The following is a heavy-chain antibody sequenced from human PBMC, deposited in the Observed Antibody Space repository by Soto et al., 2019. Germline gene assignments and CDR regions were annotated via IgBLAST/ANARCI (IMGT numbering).Heavy chain of an antibody. CDR3: ARGWSSSWPY. CDR1: SGSISSYF. J-gene: IGHJ4*02. D-gene: IGHD6-13*01. V-gene: IGHV4-59*01. Sequence: ETLSLTCTVSSGSISSYFWSWIRQAPGKGLEWIAFKYDTGSTSYNPSLKGRVSISVDASKNQISLTVNSVTAADTAVYYCARGWSSSWPYWGQGILVTVSS. CDR2: KYDTGST.